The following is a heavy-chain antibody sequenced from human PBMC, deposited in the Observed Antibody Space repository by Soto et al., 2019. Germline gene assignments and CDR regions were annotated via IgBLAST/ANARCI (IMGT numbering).Heavy chain of an antibody. D-gene: IGHD2-21*01. CDR1: GFTFSNYG. CDR3: ARDPEGINDFDY. J-gene: IGHJ4*02. CDR2: INSAGTTI. V-gene: IGHV3-48*04. Sequence: EVQLVESGGGLVQPGGSLRLSCAASGFTFSNYGMNWARQAPGKGLEWVTHINSAGTTISYSDSVKVRFTISRDDAKNSLYLQMNSLRVDDTAIYYCARDPEGINDFDYCGQGTLVTVSS.